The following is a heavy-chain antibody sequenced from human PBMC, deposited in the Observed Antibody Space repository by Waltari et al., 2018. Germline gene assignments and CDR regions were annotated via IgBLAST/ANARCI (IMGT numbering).Heavy chain of an antibody. CDR3: ARGVLLWFGEPTGDAFDI. CDR2: IYYSGST. D-gene: IGHD3-10*01. V-gene: IGHV4-59*02. Sequence: QVQLQESGPGLVKPSATLSPTCTLPAGSVSTYYWSLHRQPPGTGLEWIGYIYYSGSTNYNPSLKSRVTISVDTSKNQLSLKLSSVTAADTAVYYCARGVLLWFGEPTGDAFDIWGQGTMVTVSS. J-gene: IGHJ3*02. CDR1: AGSVSTYY.